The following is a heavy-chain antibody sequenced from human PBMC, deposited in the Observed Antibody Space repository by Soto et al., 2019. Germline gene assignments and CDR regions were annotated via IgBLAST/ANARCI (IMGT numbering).Heavy chain of an antibody. Sequence: SSETLSLTFSVCGGSISGGDYYWGCIRKPPWKGLEWICYMFYTGTTYYNPSLKSRITISMDTSKNQFSLKLTSVTAADTAEYNSARVVRFCSSPSCRGRNWFDPWGQGTRVPVYS. CDR3: ARVVRFCSSPSCRGRNWFDP. CDR2: MFYTGTT. D-gene: IGHD2-2*01. CDR1: GGSISGGDYY. J-gene: IGHJ5*02. V-gene: IGHV4-30-4*01.